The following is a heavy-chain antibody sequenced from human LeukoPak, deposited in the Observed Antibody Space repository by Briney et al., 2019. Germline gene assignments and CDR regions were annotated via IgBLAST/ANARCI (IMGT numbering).Heavy chain of an antibody. CDR3: ARYSYGMDV. Sequence: SQTLSLTCAISGDSVSSNSAGWNWIRQSPSRGLEWLGRTYHRSKWYNDYAVSVKSRITINPDTSKNQFTLQLNSVTPEGTAVYYCARYSYGMDVWGHGTTVTVSS. CDR2: TYHRSKWYN. CDR1: GDSVSSNSAG. J-gene: IGHJ6*02. V-gene: IGHV6-1*01.